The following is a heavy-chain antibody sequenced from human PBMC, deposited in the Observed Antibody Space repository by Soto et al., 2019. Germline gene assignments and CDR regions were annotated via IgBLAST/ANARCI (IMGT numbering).Heavy chain of an antibody. D-gene: IGHD4-17*01. Sequence: QVQLQESGPGLVKPSQTLSLTCTVSGDSITSGDYYWSWIRQSPGKGLEWIGYIYSSGTTYYNPSLKSQITISIDTSKHHFSPKLRSVTAADTAIYYCARASFYGGDFEYWGQVSLVTVSS. CDR3: ARASFYGGDFEY. V-gene: IGHV4-30-4*01. J-gene: IGHJ4*02. CDR2: IYSSGTT. CDR1: GDSITSGDYY.